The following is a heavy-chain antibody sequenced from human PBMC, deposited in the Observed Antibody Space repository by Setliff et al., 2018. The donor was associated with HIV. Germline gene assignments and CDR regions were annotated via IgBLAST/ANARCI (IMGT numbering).Heavy chain of an antibody. CDR2: INHSRTT. CDR1: GGSLSGYY. CDR3: ARGLGEMGTKIGNYFDY. D-gene: IGHD1-1*01. V-gene: IGHV4-34*01. Sequence: PSETLSLTCAVYGGSLSGYYWSWLRQPPGKGLEWLGEINHSRTTNYNASLNRRVTISVDTSKNQFSLKLGSVTAADTAMYYGARGLGEMGTKIGNYFDYWGQGTLVTVSS. J-gene: IGHJ4*02.